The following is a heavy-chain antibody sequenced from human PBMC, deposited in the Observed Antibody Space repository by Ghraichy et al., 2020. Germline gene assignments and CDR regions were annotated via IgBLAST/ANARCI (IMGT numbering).Heavy chain of an antibody. Sequence: SQTLSLTCTVSGGSISSGGYYWSWIRQHPGKGLEWIGYIYYSGSTYYNPSLKSRVTISVDTSKNQFSLKLSSVTAADTAVYYCARGSTTVTTHGLDADYWGQGTLVTVSS. J-gene: IGHJ4*02. CDR2: IYYSGST. D-gene: IGHD4-17*01. CDR3: ARGSTTVTTHGLDADY. CDR1: GGSISSGGYY. V-gene: IGHV4-31*03.